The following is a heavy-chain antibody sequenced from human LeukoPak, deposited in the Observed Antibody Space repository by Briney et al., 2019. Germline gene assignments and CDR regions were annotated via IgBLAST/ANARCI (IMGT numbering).Heavy chain of an antibody. CDR1: GGTFSSYA. D-gene: IGHD3-3*01. Sequence: SVKVSCKASGGTFSSYAISWVRQAPGQGLEWMGGIIPIFGTANYAQKFQGRVTSTADESTRTAYMELSSLRSEDTAVYYCARDYDFWSGYYTSRDYYYYMDVWSKGTTVTVSS. V-gene: IGHV1-69*01. CDR2: IIPIFGTA. CDR3: ARDYDFWSGYYTSRDYYYYMDV. J-gene: IGHJ6*03.